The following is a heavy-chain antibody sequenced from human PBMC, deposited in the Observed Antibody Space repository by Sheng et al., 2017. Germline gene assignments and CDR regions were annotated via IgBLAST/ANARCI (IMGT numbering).Heavy chain of an antibody. J-gene: IGHJ4*02. Sequence: EVQLLESGGGLVQPGGSLRLSCAASGFTFSSYAMSWVRQAPGKGLEWVSAISGSGGSTYYADSVKGRFTISRDNSKNTLYLQMNSLRAEDTAVYYCANSGSYYGTCFDYWGQGTLVTVSS. V-gene: IGHV3-23*01. CDR1: GFTFSSYA. CDR3: ANSGSYYGTCFDY. CDR2: ISGSGGST. D-gene: IGHD1-26*01.